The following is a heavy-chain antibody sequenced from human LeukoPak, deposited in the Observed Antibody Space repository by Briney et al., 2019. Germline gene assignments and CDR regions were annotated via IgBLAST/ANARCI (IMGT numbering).Heavy chain of an antibody. J-gene: IGHJ4*02. CDR2: ISGSGGST. D-gene: IGHD2-2*01. CDR3: AKDREGCSSTSCYGFFDY. CDR1: GFTFSSNA. V-gene: IGHV3-23*01. Sequence: GGSLRLSCAASGFTFSSNAMSWVRQAPGKGLEWVSAISGSGGSTYYADSVKGRFTISRDNSKNTLYLQMNSLRAEDTAVYYCAKDREGCSSTSCYGFFDYWGQGTLVTVSS.